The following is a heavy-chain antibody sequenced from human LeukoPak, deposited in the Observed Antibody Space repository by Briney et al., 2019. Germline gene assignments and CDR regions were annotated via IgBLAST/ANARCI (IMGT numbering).Heavy chain of an antibody. CDR2: IYEAGST. Sequence: PSETLSLTCSVSGGSLSGSSYYWGWIRQPPGRGLEWIGNIYEAGSTNYNPSLKSRVTISVDTSKNQFSLKLSSVTAADTAIYYCARDGPAVFDIWGQGTMVTVSS. CDR1: GGSLSGSSYY. V-gene: IGHV4-39*07. CDR3: ARDGPAVFDI. J-gene: IGHJ3*02.